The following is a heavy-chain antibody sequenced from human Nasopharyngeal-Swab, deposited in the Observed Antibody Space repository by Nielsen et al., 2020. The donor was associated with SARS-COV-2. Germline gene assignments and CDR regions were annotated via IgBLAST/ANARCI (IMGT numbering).Heavy chain of an antibody. CDR2: ITYSGIST. CDR3: AAQWLRYRDY. V-gene: IGHV3-23*01. D-gene: IGHD5-12*01. CDR1: GFTFSNYA. J-gene: IGHJ4*02. Sequence: GESLKISCAASGFTFSNYAMNWVRQAPGKGLEWVSVITYSGISTYYTGSVKGRFAISRDNSKNTLYLQMNSLRAEDTAVYYCAAQWLRYRDYWGQGTLVTVSS.